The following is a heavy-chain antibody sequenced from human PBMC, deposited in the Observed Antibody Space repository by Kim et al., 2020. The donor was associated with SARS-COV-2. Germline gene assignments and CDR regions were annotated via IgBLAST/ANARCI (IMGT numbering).Heavy chain of an antibody. D-gene: IGHD6-19*01. CDR2: IYPGDSDT. Sequence: GESLKISCKGSGYSFTSYWIGWVRQMPGKGLEWMGIIYPGDSDTRYSPSFQGQVTISADKSISTAYLQWSSLKASDTAMYYCARHRVAQWLNDYYYYGMDLWGRETTVTVSS. CDR1: GYSFTSYW. CDR3: ARHRVAQWLNDYYYYGMDL. V-gene: IGHV5-51*01. J-gene: IGHJ6*02.